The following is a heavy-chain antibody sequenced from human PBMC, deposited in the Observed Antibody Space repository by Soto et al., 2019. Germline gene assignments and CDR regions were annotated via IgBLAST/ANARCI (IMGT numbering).Heavy chain of an antibody. CDR3: AGVHIQDLENIFDY. Sequence: EVQLLESGGGLVQPGGPLRLSCTASGFTFNNFVMSWVRQAPGRGLEWVSAISGSGISTFYADSVKGRFIISRDNSKNTLYLQLNSLKAEDTAVYFCAGVHIQDLENIFDYWGQGTLVTVSS. J-gene: IGHJ4*02. CDR1: GFTFNNFV. D-gene: IGHD3-3*01. CDR2: ISGSGIST. V-gene: IGHV3-23*01.